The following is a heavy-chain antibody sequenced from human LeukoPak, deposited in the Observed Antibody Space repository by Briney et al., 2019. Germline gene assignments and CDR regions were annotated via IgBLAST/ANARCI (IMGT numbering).Heavy chain of an antibody. CDR2: IYYRGNT. CDR1: GDSISNSNNY. D-gene: IGHD1-26*01. J-gene: IGHJ4*02. V-gene: IGHV4-39*01. Sequence: SETLSLTCTISGDSISNSNNYWGWIRQPPGKGLEWIGSIYYRGNTYYNPSLKNRVSISVDTSKNQFSLKLTSVTAADTAVYYCARLSISGSYFGDYWGQGALVTVSS. CDR3: ARLSISGSYFGDY.